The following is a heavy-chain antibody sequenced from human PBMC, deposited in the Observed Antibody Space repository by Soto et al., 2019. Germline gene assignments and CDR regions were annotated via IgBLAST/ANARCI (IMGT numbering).Heavy chain of an antibody. V-gene: IGHV2-5*02. D-gene: IGHD2-2*01. CDR1: GFSLSTSGVG. J-gene: IGHJ4*02. Sequence: QITLKESGPTLVKPTQTLTLTCTFSGFSLSTSGVGVGWIRQPPGMALEWLALIYWDDDKRYSPSLKRRLTITKDTPKPQVVLTITNKDPVDTATYYRAHGWGGDSGGTSCYRPGGFDYWGQGTLVSVSS. CDR3: AHGWGGDSGGTSCYRPGGFDY. CDR2: IYWDDDK.